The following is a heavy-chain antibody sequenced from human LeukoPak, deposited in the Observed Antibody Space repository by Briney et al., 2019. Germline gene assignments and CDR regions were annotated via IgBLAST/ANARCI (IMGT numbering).Heavy chain of an antibody. CDR1: GFTFSSYA. J-gene: IGHJ4*02. CDR2: ISGGGDST. V-gene: IGHV3-23*01. D-gene: IGHD6-6*01. CDR3: AKDYLYRSSPN. Sequence: GGSLRLSCAASGFTFSSYAMTWVRQAPGKGPEWVSAISGGGDSTYYADSVKGRFTISRDNSKNTLYLQMSSLRVEDAAVYYCAKDYLYRSSPNWGQGTLVTVSS.